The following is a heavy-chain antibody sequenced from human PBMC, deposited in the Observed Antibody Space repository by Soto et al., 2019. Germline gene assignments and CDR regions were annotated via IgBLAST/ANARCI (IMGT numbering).Heavy chain of an antibody. D-gene: IGHD5-12*01. Sequence: QVQLVQSGAEVKKPGSSVKVSCKASGGTLSSYTLSWVRQAPGQGLEWMGRIMSVFSIPNYAQEFQGRITITVDKSTSTGYMELRSLRSEDTAVYYCARESRDVVATSVYFDPWGQGTLVNVSS. CDR1: GGTLSSYT. CDR2: IMSVFSIP. J-gene: IGHJ5*02. V-gene: IGHV1-69*04. CDR3: ARESRDVVATSVYFDP.